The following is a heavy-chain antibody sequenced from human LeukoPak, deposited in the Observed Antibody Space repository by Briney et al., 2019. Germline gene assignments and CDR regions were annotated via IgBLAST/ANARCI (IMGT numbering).Heavy chain of an antibody. V-gene: IGHV4-59*01. CDR3: AREYGSSWYGPYYYGMDV. J-gene: IGHJ6*02. CDR2: IYYSGST. CDR1: GGSISSYY. Sequence: SETLSLTCTVSGGSISSYYWSWIRQPPGKGLEWIGYIYYSGSTNYNPSLKSRVTISVDTSKNQFSLKLSSVTAADTAVYYCAREYGSSWYGPYYYGMDVWGQGTTVTVSS. D-gene: IGHD6-13*01.